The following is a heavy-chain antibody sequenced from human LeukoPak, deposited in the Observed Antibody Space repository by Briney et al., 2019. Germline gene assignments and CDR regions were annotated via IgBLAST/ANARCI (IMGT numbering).Heavy chain of an antibody. Sequence: GGSLRLSCAASGFTFSDYWMHWVRHAPGKGLVWVSRINTDGSSTSYADSVKGRFTISRDNAKNTLYLQMNSLRAEDTAVYYCARPIRGAYWYFDLWGRGTLVSVSS. D-gene: IGHD3-3*02. J-gene: IGHJ2*01. CDR3: ARPIRGAYWYFDL. CDR1: GFTFSDYW. CDR2: INTDGSST. V-gene: IGHV3-74*01.